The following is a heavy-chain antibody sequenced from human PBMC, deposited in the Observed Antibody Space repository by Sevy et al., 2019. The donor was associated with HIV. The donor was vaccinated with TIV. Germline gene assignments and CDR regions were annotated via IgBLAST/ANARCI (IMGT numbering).Heavy chain of an antibody. CDR2: FDPEDGET. CDR3: ASAREYYEDNSGYLDY. D-gene: IGHD3-22*01. CDR1: GSTLTKLS. V-gene: IGHV1-24*01. J-gene: IGHJ4*02. Sequence: ASVKVSCKVSGSTLTKLSMHWVRQAPGKGLEWMGRFDPEDGETIYAQKFQGRVTMTEETSTDTAYMEVSSLRSEDTAVYFCASAREYYEDNSGYLDYWGQGTLVTVSS.